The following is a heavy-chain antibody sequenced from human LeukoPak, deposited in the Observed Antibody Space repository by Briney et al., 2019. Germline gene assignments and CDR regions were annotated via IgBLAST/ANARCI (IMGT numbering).Heavy chain of an antibody. CDR3: ARAYSSSEAAFDY. Sequence: QAGGSLRLSCAASGFTFSSYGMHWVRQAPGKGLEWVAVIWYDGSNKYYVDSVTGRFTISRDNSKNTLYLQMNSLRAEDTAVYYCARAYSSSEAAFDYWGQGTLVTVSS. V-gene: IGHV3-33*01. D-gene: IGHD6-6*01. CDR1: GFTFSSYG. CDR2: IWYDGSNK. J-gene: IGHJ4*02.